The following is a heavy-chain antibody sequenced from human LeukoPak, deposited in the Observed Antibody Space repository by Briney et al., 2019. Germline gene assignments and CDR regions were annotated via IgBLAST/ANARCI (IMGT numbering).Heavy chain of an antibody. J-gene: IGHJ6*02. V-gene: IGHV4-4*07. CDR3: ARDRIAAAGNYYYYGMDV. D-gene: IGHD6-13*01. CDR1: GGSISSYY. Sequence: PSETLSLTCTVSGGSISSYYWSWIRQPAGKRLEWIGRIYTSGSTNYSPSLKSRVTMSVDTSKNQFSLKLSSVTAADTAVYYCARDRIAAAGNYYYYGMDVWGQGTTVTVSS. CDR2: IYTSGST.